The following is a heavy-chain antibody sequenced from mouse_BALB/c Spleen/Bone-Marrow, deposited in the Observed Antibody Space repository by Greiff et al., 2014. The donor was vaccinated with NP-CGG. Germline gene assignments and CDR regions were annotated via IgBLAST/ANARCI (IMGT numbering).Heavy chain of an antibody. CDR2: ISPSNGRS. D-gene: IGHD2-12*01. CDR3: TRSELRRGGYALDY. CDR1: GYSFTSYW. J-gene: IGHJ4*01. Sequence: QVQLQQSRAELVKPGASVKLSCKASGYSFTSYWMHWVKQRPGQGLEWIGEISPSNGRSNYNEKFKSKATLTVDKSSSTAYMQLSGSTSEDSAVYYCTRSELRRGGYALDYWGLGTSVTVSS. V-gene: IGHV1S81*02.